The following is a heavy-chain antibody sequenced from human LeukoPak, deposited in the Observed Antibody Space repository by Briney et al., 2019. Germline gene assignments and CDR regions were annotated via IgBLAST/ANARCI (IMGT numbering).Heavy chain of an antibody. Sequence: SETLSLTCTVSGGSISSYYWSWIRQPPGKGLEWIGYIYYSGSTNYNPSLKSRVTISVDTSKNQSSLKLSSVTAADTAVYYCAIVRDYGDYSAYYFDYWDQGTLVTVSS. CDR1: GGSISSYY. V-gene: IGHV4-59*12. D-gene: IGHD4-17*01. J-gene: IGHJ4*02. CDR2: IYYSGST. CDR3: AIVRDYGDYSAYYFDY.